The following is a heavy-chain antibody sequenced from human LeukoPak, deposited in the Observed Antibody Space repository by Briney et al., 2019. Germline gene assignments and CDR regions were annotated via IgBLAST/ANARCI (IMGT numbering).Heavy chain of an antibody. Sequence: SETLSLTCSVSGGYISSYCWSWIRQPPGKGLEWIGYIYYSGSTNYNPSLKGRVTISVDTSKNQFSLKLSSVTAADTAVYYCARADYDSSGYYLYFDYWGQGTLVTVSS. CDR2: IYYSGST. V-gene: IGHV4-59*01. D-gene: IGHD3-22*01. CDR1: GGYISSYC. CDR3: ARADYDSSGYYLYFDY. J-gene: IGHJ4*02.